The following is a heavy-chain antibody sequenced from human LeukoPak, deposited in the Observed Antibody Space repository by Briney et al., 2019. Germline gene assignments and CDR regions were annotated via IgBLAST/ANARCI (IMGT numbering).Heavy chain of an antibody. J-gene: IGHJ4*02. V-gene: IGHV3-30*02. CDR3: AKPPSGSYYRDY. Sequence: GGSLRLSCAASGFTFSSYGMHWVRQAPGKGLEWVAFIRYDGSNKCYADSVKGRFTISRDNSKNTLYLQMNSLRAEDTAVYYCAKPPSGSYYRDYWGQGTLVTVSS. D-gene: IGHD1-26*01. CDR2: IRYDGSNK. CDR1: GFTFSSYG.